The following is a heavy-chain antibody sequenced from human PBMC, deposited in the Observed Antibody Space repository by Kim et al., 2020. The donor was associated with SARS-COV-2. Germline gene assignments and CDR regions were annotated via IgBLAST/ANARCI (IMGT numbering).Heavy chain of an antibody. D-gene: IGHD6-19*01. J-gene: IGHJ4*02. V-gene: IGHV1-46*01. CDR1: GYTFTSYY. Sequence: ASVKVSCKASGYTFTSYYMHWVRQAPGQGLEWMGIINPSGGSTSYAQKFQGRVTMTRDTSTSTVYMELSSLRSEDTAVYYCARVGFLGIAVAGPTPAFDYWGQGTLVTVSS. CDR3: ARVGFLGIAVAGPTPAFDY. CDR2: INPSGGST.